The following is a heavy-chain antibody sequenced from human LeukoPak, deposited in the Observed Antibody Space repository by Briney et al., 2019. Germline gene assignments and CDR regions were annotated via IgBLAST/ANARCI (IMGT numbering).Heavy chain of an antibody. J-gene: IGHJ6*02. CDR2: LNPYSGNT. V-gene: IGHV1-8*01. CDR1: GYTFTCYE. Sequence: ASLKLSCKASGYTFTCYEIRWVRQDTGQGLEWMGRLNPYSGNTGYAQKFQGRVTMTRNTSISTAYMELSSLRSEDTAVYYCARVESYSSGWYWHYYCYGMDVWGQGTTVTVSS. D-gene: IGHD6-19*01. CDR3: ARVESYSSGWYWHYYCYGMDV.